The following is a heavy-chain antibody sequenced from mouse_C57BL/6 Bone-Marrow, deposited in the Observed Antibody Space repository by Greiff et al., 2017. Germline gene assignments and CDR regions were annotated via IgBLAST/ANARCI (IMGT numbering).Heavy chain of an antibody. CDR2: IHPNSGST. V-gene: IGHV1-64*01. CDR3: ARAYYKSEDY. Sequence: QVQLQQPGAELVKPGASVKLSCKASGYTFTSYWMHWVKQRPGQGLEWIGMIHPNSGSTNYNKKFKSKATLTVDKSSSTAYMQLSSLTSEDSAVYYGARAYYKSEDYWGQGTAVTVSS. CDR1: GYTFTSYW. D-gene: IGHD2-12*01. J-gene: IGHJ4*01.